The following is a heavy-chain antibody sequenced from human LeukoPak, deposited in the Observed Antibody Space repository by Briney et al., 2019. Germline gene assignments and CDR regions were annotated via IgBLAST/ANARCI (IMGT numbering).Heavy chain of an antibody. J-gene: IGHJ2*01. CDR1: GGSIRSSSYY. D-gene: IGHD1-14*01. Sequence: SSETLSLTCTVAGGSIRSSSYYWGWIRQPPGKGLEWIGEINHSGSTNYNPSLKSRVTISVDTSKNQFSLKLSSVTAADTAVYYCARLRIEIQYFDLWGRGTLVTVSS. CDR2: INHSGST. CDR3: ARLRIEIQYFDL. V-gene: IGHV4-39*07.